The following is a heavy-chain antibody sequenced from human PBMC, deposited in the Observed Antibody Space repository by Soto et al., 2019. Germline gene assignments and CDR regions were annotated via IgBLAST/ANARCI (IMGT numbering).Heavy chain of an antibody. V-gene: IGHV3-53*01. CDR1: GFTVSSNY. D-gene: IGHD1-1*01. CDR3: ARELSGAGGRFDY. J-gene: IGHJ4*02. Sequence: GGSLRLSCAASGFTVSSNYMSWVRQAPGKGLEWVSVIYSGGSTYYADSVKGRFTISRDNSKNTLYLQMNSLRAEDTAVYYCARELSGAGGRFDYWGQGTLVTVSS. CDR2: IYSGGST.